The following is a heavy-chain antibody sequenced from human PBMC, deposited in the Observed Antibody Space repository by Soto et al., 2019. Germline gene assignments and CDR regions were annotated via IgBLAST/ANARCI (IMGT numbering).Heavy chain of an antibody. V-gene: IGHV3-11*04. J-gene: IGHJ4*02. Sequence: LRLSCAASGFTFSDYYMSWIRQAPGKGLEWVSYISSSGSTIYYADAVKGRFTISRDNSKNTLYLQMTSLRAEDTAVYYCARDRGRSSSGSTGFFDYWGQGTPVTVSS. D-gene: IGHD6-19*01. CDR2: ISSSGSTI. CDR1: GFTFSDYY. CDR3: ARDRGRSSSGSTGFFDY.